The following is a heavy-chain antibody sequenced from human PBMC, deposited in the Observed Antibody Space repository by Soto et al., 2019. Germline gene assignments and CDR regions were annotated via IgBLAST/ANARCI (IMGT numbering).Heavy chain of an antibody. D-gene: IGHD1-26*01. J-gene: IGHJ4*02. CDR3: AKDRSPGAITWNVY. CDR2: ISGSGVAK. V-gene: IGHV3-23*01. Sequence: DVQLLESGGALVQPGGSLRLSCVASGFTFSSSAMNWVRQAPGKGLEWVSTISGSGVAKYYADSVKGRFTISRDNSNNTVSLQMNSLRAEDAAVYYCAKDRSPGAITWNVYWGQGTLVTGSS. CDR1: GFTFSSSA.